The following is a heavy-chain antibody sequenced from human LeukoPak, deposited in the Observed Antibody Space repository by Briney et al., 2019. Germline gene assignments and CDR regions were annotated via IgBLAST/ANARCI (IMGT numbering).Heavy chain of an antibody. Sequence: GGSLRLSCAASGFTFTSYAMSWVRQAPGKGLEWSSGISGSGGSTDHADSVKGRFTISRDNSKRMLYLQMNSLRAEDTAVYYCAKSRSYYDSSNFDYWGQGTLVTVSS. J-gene: IGHJ4*02. CDR1: GFTFTSYA. D-gene: IGHD3-22*01. CDR2: ISGSGGST. V-gene: IGHV3-23*01. CDR3: AKSRSYYDSSNFDY.